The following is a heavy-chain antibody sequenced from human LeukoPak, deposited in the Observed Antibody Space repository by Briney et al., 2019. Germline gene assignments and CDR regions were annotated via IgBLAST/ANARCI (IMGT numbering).Heavy chain of an antibody. Sequence: GGSLRLSCAASGFTFSSYGMHWVRQAPGKGLEWVAVISYDGSNKYYADSVKGRFTISRDNSKNTLYLQMNSLRAEDTAVYYCARGPYSSSWPPQFDPWGQGTLVTVSS. CDR3: ARGPYSSSWPPQFDP. V-gene: IGHV3-30*03. J-gene: IGHJ5*02. CDR1: GFTFSSYG. D-gene: IGHD6-13*01. CDR2: ISYDGSNK.